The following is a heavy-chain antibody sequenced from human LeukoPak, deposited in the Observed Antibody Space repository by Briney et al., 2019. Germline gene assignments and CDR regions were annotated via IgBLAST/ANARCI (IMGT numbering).Heavy chain of an antibody. CDR2: IYYSGST. CDR1: GGSISSSSYY. J-gene: IGHJ5*02. V-gene: IGHV4-39*07. CDR3: AREHDFRFDP. D-gene: IGHD3-3*01. Sequence: SETLSLTCTVSGGSISSSSYYWGWIRQPPGKGLEWIGSIYYSGSTYYNPSLKSRVTISVDTSKNQFSLKLSSVTAADTAVYYCAREHDFRFDPWGQGTLVTVSS.